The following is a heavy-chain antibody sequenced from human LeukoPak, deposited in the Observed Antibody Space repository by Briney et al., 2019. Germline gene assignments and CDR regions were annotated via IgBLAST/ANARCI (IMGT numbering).Heavy chain of an antibody. CDR2: ISWNSGSI. V-gene: IGHV3-9*01. CDR1: GFTFDDYA. Sequence: GGSLRLSCAASGFTFDDYAMHWVRQAPGKGLEWVLGISWNSGSIGYADSVKGRFTISRDNAKNSLYLQVNSLRAEDTALYYCAKDRAGGSGSFFDYWGRGTLVTVSS. CDR3: AKDRAGGSGSFFDY. D-gene: IGHD1-26*01. J-gene: IGHJ4*02.